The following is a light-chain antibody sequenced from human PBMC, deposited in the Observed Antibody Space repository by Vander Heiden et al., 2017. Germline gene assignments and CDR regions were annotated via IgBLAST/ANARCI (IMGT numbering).Light chain of an antibody. CDR2: VAS. CDR3: QQYNNWPRT. Sequence: EIVMTQSPATLSVSPGERVTLSCRASQSVSINLAWYQQKPGQAPRLLIYVASTRATGIPARFSGSGSGTEFTLTISSLQSDDSAVYYCQQYNNWPRTFRQGTKVEI. J-gene: IGKJ1*01. CDR1: QSVSIN. V-gene: IGKV3-15*01.